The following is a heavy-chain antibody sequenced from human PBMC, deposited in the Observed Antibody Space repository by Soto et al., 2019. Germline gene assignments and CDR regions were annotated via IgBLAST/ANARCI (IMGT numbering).Heavy chain of an antibody. Sequence: ASVKVSCKASGYTFTDYYIHWERQAPGQGLEWMGWINPYSVGTNYAQRFQGWVTMTRDTSISTAYMELSRLTSDDTAVYYCARTQYQYTMDVCGQRPTGAVCS. J-gene: IGHJ6*02. CDR2: INPYSVGT. CDR1: GYTFTDYY. V-gene: IGHV1-2*04. CDR3: ARTQYQYTMDV. D-gene: IGHD2-2*01.